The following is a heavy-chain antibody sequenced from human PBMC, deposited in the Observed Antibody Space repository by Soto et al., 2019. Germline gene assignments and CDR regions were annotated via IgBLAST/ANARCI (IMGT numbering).Heavy chain of an antibody. CDR2: IYYSGSN. J-gene: IGHJ6*02. V-gene: IGHV4-59*01. Sequence: SIPGTVTGVYISRCYWIWVLQPRGKGVERIGYIYYSGSNNYNPSIKSRVTISVETSKNHSPLMRCSVTAADTVFYYWMQAGGYYYAMDVWGQGTTVTVSS. D-gene: IGHD3-16*01. CDR1: GVYISRCY. CDR3: MQAGGYYYAMDV.